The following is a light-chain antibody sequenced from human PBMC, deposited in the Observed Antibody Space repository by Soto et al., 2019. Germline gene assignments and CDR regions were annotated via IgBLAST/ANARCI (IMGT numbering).Light chain of an antibody. J-gene: IGKJ1*01. V-gene: IGKV3-11*01. CDR1: QSVSSY. CDR2: DAS. CDR3: QQRSNWPPWA. Sequence: EIVFTRSPANRPLSPGKNRTLSWRARQSVSSYLAWYQQKPGQAPRLLIYDASNRATGIPSRFSGSGSGTHFSLTISSIEPEDFAVYYCQQRSNWPPWAFGQGTKVDI.